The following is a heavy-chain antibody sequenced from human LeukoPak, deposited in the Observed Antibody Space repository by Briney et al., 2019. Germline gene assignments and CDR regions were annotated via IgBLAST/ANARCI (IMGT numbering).Heavy chain of an antibody. J-gene: IGHJ3*02. V-gene: IGHV3-23*01. CDR1: GFAFTAFA. Sequence: RSLRPSCVASGFAFTAFATSWVRQAPGKGLEWVSAVSGSGGRTFYADSVRGRFTISRDNSKKTVFLQMDSLRAEDTAVYYCAKGGAAMTDAPHGDVVTTTLDGFDIWGQGTMVTVSS. CDR3: AKGGAAMTDAPHGDVVTTTLDGFDI. CDR2: VSGSGGRT. D-gene: IGHD2-21*02.